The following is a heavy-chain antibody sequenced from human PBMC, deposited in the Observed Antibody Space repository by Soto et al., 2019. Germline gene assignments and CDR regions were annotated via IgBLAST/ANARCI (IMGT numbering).Heavy chain of an antibody. CDR2: ISGYNGDT. Sequence: QGHLVQSGAEVKKPGASVKVSCKGSGYTFTRYGISWVRQAPGQGLEWMGWISGYNGDTNYAQNLQDRVTMTIDTSTNTAYMELRSLTSDDTAVYYCAKNGQPPYYYYGLDVWGQGTTVTVSS. CDR1: GYTFTRYG. D-gene: IGHD2-8*01. V-gene: IGHV1-18*01. J-gene: IGHJ6*02. CDR3: AKNGQPPYYYYGLDV.